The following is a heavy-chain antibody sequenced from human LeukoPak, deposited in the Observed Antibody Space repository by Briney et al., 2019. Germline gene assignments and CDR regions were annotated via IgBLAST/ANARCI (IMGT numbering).Heavy chain of an antibody. CDR3: ARVGRGEQFLHP. Sequence: GGSLRLSCAASGFTFSIYEMNWVRQAPGKGLESLSYISSSGDIRLYADSVRGRFSISRDNAKNSVYLQMNSLSADDTAVYYCARVGRGEQFLHPWGQGTLVTVSS. D-gene: IGHD3-16*01. CDR1: GFTFSIYE. J-gene: IGHJ5*02. V-gene: IGHV3-48*03. CDR2: ISSSGDIR.